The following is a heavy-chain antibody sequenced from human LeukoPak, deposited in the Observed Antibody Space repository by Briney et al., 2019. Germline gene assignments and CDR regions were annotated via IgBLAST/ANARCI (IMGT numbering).Heavy chain of an antibody. Sequence: GGSLRLSCAASGFTFSRYWMSWVSQAPGKGLEWVANIKPDGSDQYYVDSVKGRFTISRDNAKNSLYLQMNSLRAGDTAVYYCARDPVAGKFDYWGQGTLVTVSS. V-gene: IGHV3-7*04. CDR3: ARDPVAGKFDY. J-gene: IGHJ4*02. D-gene: IGHD6-19*01. CDR2: IKPDGSDQ. CDR1: GFTFSRYW.